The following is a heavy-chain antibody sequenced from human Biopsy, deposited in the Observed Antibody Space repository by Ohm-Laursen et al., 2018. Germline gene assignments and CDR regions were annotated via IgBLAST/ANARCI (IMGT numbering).Heavy chain of an antibody. CDR1: GDSISSGVYY. D-gene: IGHD3-10*01. CDR2: ISSGGYR. Sequence: SETLSLTCTVSGDSISSGVYYWNWFRQHPEKGLEWIGYISSGGYRKYTPSLQSLITISMDTSRNQFSLRLNSVTSADTAVYYCARAPYVSGSFGWFDPWGQGIVVIVSS. J-gene: IGHJ5*02. CDR3: ARAPYVSGSFGWFDP. V-gene: IGHV4-31*01.